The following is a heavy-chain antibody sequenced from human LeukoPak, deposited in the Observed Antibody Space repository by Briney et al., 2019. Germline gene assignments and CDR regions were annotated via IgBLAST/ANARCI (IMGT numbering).Heavy chain of an antibody. Sequence: ASVKVSCKASGYTFTGYYMHWVRQAPGQGLEWMGWINPNSGGTNYAQKFQGRVTMTRDTSISTAYMELSRLRSDDTAVYYCARGPVVTQYYYYCMDVWGKGTTVTVSS. J-gene: IGHJ6*03. CDR3: ARGPVVTQYYYYCMDV. V-gene: IGHV1-2*02. CDR2: INPNSGGT. CDR1: GYTFTGYY. D-gene: IGHD3-22*01.